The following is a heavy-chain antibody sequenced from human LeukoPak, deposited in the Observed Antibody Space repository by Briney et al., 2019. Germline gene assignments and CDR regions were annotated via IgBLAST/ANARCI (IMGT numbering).Heavy chain of an antibody. D-gene: IGHD2-15*01. J-gene: IGHJ4*02. Sequence: GGSLRLSCAASGFTFSSYSMNWVRQAPGKGLEWVSSISSSSSYIYYADSVKGRFTISRDNAKNSLYLQMNSLRAEDTAVYYCARDGVVVLAAGFDYWGQGTLVTVSS. CDR1: GFTFSSYS. CDR2: ISSSSSYI. CDR3: ARDGVVVLAAGFDY. V-gene: IGHV3-21*01.